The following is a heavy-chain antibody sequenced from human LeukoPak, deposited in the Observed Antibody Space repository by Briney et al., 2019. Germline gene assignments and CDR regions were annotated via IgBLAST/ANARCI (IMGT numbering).Heavy chain of an antibody. CDR1: GGSISSYY. J-gene: IGHJ3*02. Sequence: SETLSLTCTVSGGSISSYYWSWTRQPAGKGLEWIGRIYTSGSTNYNPSLKSRVTMSVDTSKNQFSLKLSSVTAADTAVYYCARSIAVAVSQIPFDIWGQGTMVTVSS. CDR3: ARSIAVAVSQIPFDI. V-gene: IGHV4-4*07. CDR2: IYTSGST. D-gene: IGHD6-19*01.